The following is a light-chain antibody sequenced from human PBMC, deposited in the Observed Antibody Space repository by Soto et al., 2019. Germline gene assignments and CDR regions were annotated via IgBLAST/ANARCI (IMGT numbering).Light chain of an antibody. CDR1: QSVSSY. J-gene: IGKJ1*01. V-gene: IGKV3-20*01. Sequence: EIVLTQSPATLSLSPGERATLSCRASQSVSSYLAWYQQKPGQAPRLLMYGASSRATGIPDRFSGSGSGTDFTLTISRLEPEDFAVYYCQQYGSSVWTFGQGTKVDIK. CDR3: QQYGSSVWT. CDR2: GAS.